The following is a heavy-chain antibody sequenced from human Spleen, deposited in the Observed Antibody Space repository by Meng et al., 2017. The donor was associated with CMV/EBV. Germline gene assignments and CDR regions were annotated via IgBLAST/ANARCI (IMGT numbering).Heavy chain of an antibody. CDR2: IIPIFGTA. J-gene: IGHJ6*02. Sequence: SVKVSCKASGGTFSSYAISWVRQAPGQGLEWMGGIIPIFGTANYAQKFQGRVSITTDESTSTAYMELSSLRSEDTAVYYCARDINYYDSSGYYGYYGMDVWGQGTTVTVSS. CDR3: ARDINYYDSSGYYGYYGMDV. CDR1: GGTFSSYA. V-gene: IGHV1-69*05. D-gene: IGHD3-22*01.